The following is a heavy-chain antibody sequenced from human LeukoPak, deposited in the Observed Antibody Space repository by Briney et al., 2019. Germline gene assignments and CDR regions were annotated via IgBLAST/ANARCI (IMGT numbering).Heavy chain of an antibody. V-gene: IGHV1-18*01. D-gene: IGHD2-8*01. CDR1: GYTFTSYG. CDR2: ISAYTGNT. J-gene: IGHJ3*02. CDR3: ARDLGDIVLMVYVDAFDI. Sequence: GASVKVSRKASGYTFTSYGISWVRQAPGQGVEWVGWISAYTGNTNYAQKLQGRVTMTTDTSTSTAYMELRSLRSDDKAVYYCARDLGDIVLMVYVDAFDIWGQGTMVTVSS.